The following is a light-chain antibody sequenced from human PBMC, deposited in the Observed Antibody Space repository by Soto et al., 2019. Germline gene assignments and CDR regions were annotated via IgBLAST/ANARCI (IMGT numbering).Light chain of an antibody. V-gene: IGLV1-40*01. CDR1: SSNIGAGYD. Sequence: QSVLTQPPSVSGAPGQRVTISCTGSSSNIGAGYDVHWYQQLPGTAPKLLIYGNNNRPSGVPDRFSGSKSGTSASLAITRLQAEDEADYYCQSYDGTLSGWVFGGGTKLTGL. CDR3: QSYDGTLSGWV. CDR2: GNN. J-gene: IGLJ2*01.